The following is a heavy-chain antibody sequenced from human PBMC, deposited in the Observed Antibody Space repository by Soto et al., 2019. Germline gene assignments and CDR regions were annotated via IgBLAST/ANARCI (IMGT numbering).Heavy chain of an antibody. CDR2: INPNSGNT. V-gene: IGHV1-8*01. CDR3: ARLYGGTSRLEGHYYYYMDV. J-gene: IGHJ6*03. D-gene: IGHD2-2*01. Sequence: ASVKVSCKASGYTFTSYDINWVRQATGQGLEWMGWINPNSGNTGYAQKFQGRVTMTRNTSISTAYMELSSLRSEDTAVYYCARLYGGTSRLEGHYYYYMDVWGKGTTVTVSS. CDR1: GYTFTSYD.